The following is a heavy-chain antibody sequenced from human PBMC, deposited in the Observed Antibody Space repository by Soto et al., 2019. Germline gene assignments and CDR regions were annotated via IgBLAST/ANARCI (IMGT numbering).Heavy chain of an antibody. CDR2: IYQSGST. J-gene: IGHJ3*02. V-gene: IGHV4-4*02. CDR1: SGSISSSNW. Sequence: SETLSLTCTVSSGSISSSNWCSWVRQPPGKGLEWIGEIYQSGSTNYNPSLKSRVTISVDKSKNQFSLKVSSVTAADTAVYYCARGSSSWSDAFDIWGQGTMVTVSS. CDR3: ARGSSSWSDAFDI. D-gene: IGHD6-13*01.